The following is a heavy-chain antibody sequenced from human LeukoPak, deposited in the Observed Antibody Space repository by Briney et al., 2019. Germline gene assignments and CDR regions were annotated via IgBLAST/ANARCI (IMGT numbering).Heavy chain of an antibody. D-gene: IGHD3-22*01. Sequence: KPSETLSLTCTVSGGSISSSSYYWVWIRQPPGKGLEWIGSIYCSGTTYYNPSLKCRVTISVDTSKNQFSLKLSSVTAADTAVYSCARSFVYDSSGGSGYFDYWGQGTLVTVSS. CDR1: GGSISSSSYY. CDR2: IYCSGTT. CDR3: ARSFVYDSSGGSGYFDY. J-gene: IGHJ4*02. V-gene: IGHV4-39*01.